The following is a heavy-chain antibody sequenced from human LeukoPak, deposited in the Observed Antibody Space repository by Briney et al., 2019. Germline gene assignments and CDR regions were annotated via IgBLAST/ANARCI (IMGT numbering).Heavy chain of an antibody. Sequence: SETLSLTCTVSGDSINNYYWSWIRQAPGKGLEYIGYTHYSGSTNYNPSLKSRVTISIDTSKSQFSLKLTSVTAADTAVYYCARFAVASGAADWGKGNLVTVSS. D-gene: IGHD6-13*01. V-gene: IGHV4-59*08. CDR1: GDSINNYY. CDR3: ARFAVASGAAD. J-gene: IGHJ4*02. CDR2: THYSGST.